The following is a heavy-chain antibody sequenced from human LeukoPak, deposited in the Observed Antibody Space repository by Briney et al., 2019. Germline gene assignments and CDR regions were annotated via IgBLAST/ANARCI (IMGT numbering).Heavy chain of an antibody. Sequence: PSETLSLTCAVYGGSFSGYYWSWIRQPPGKGLEWIGEINHSGSTNYNPSLKSRVTISVDTSKNRFSLKLSSVTAADTAVYYCARYSSGGDYYGMDVWGQGTTVTVSS. D-gene: IGHD6-19*01. CDR1: GGSFSGYY. CDR3: ARYSSGGDYYGMDV. J-gene: IGHJ6*02. CDR2: INHSGST. V-gene: IGHV4-34*01.